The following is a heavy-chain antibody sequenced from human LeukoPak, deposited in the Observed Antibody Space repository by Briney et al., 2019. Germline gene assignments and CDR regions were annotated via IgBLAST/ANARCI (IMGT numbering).Heavy chain of an antibody. D-gene: IGHD4-23*01. CDR1: GYTFTSYY. V-gene: IGHV1-46*01. Sequence: ASVKVSCKASGYTFTSYYMHWVRQAPGQGLEWMGIINPSGGSTSYAQKFQGRVTMTRDTSTSTVYMELSSLRSEDTAVYYCARDAPTDYGGNSKAFDIWGQGTMVTVSS. CDR3: ARDAPTDYGGNSKAFDI. CDR2: INPSGGST. J-gene: IGHJ3*02.